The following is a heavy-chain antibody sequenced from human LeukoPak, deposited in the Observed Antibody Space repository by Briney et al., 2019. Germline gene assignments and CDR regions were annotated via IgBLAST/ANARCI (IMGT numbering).Heavy chain of an antibody. V-gene: IGHV3-48*04. D-gene: IGHD3-22*01. J-gene: IGHJ4*02. Sequence: GGSLRLSCAASGFTFSIYSMNWVRLAPGKGLEWVSYISSSGSTTHYADSVKGRFTISRDNAKKSLYLQMNSLRAEDTAVYYCARDNYDSSGYYFDWGQGTLVTVSS. CDR2: ISSSGSTT. CDR3: ARDNYDSSGYYFD. CDR1: GFTFSIYS.